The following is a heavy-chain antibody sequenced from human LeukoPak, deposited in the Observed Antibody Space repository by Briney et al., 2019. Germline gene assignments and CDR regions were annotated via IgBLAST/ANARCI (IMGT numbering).Heavy chain of an antibody. Sequence: GASVKVSCKASGGTFSTYAISWVRQAPGQGLEWMGRIIPILGIADYPQKFQGRVTITADKSTRTAYMELSSLRSEDTAVYYCATPYASGTEAFDVWGQGTMVTVSS. CDR3: ATPYASGTEAFDV. D-gene: IGHD3-10*01. CDR1: GGTFSTYA. J-gene: IGHJ3*01. V-gene: IGHV1-69*04. CDR2: IIPILGIA.